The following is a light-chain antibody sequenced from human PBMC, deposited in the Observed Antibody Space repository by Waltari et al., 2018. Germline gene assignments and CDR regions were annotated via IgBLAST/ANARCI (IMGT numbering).Light chain of an antibody. CDR2: DAS. CDR3: QQYGSSPLT. Sequence: EIVLTQSPGTLSLSPGERATLSCRATQSVSSNYLAWYQQKPGQAPRLLIYDASNRATGIPDRFSGSGSGTAFTLTISRLEPEDFAVYYCQQYGSSPLTFGGGTKVEIK. V-gene: IGKV3-20*01. J-gene: IGKJ4*01. CDR1: QSVSSNY.